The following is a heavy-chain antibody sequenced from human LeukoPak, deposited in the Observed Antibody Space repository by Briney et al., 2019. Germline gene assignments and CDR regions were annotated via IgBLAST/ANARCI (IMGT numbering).Heavy chain of an antibody. D-gene: IGHD3-9*01. Sequence: ASVKVSCKASGGTFSSYAISWVRQAPGQGLEWMGRIIPILGIANYAQKFQGRVTITADKSTSTAYMELSSLRSEDTAVYYCPRVSTGYSGGTDYWGQGTLVTVSS. V-gene: IGHV1-69*04. J-gene: IGHJ4*02. CDR3: PRVSTGYSGGTDY. CDR1: GGTFSSYA. CDR2: IIPILGIA.